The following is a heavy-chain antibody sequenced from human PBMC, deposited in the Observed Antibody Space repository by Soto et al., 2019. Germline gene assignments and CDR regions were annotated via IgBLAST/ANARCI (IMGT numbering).Heavy chain of an antibody. D-gene: IGHD6-13*01. CDR3: AHSGEPAHQYSSSWYYPWCDP. J-gene: IGHJ5*02. CDR1: GFSLSTSGVG. CDR2: IYWDDDK. Sequence: QITLKESGPTLVKPTQTLTLTCTFSGFSLSTSGVGVGWIRQPPGKALEWLALIYWDDDKRYSPSLKSRLTINKDTSKNQVVLTMTHMDPVDTATYYFAHSGEPAHQYSSSWYYPWCDPWGQVTQVTVCS. V-gene: IGHV2-5*02.